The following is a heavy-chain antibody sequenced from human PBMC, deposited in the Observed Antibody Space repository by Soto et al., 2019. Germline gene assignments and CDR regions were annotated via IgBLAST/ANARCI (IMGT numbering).Heavy chain of an antibody. J-gene: IGHJ3*02. Sequence: ASVKVSCKASGYTFTIYGIIWVRQAPGQGLEWMGWISAYNGNTNYAQKLQGRVTMTTDTSTSTAYMELRSLRSDDTAVYYCARDSAGSNAFDIWGQGTMVTVSS. CDR3: ARDSAGSNAFDI. D-gene: IGHD6-19*01. V-gene: IGHV1-18*01. CDR2: ISAYNGNT. CDR1: GYTFTIYG.